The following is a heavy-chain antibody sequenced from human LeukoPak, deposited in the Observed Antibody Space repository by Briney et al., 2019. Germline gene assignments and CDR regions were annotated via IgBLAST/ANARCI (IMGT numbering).Heavy chain of an antibody. CDR3: AKAPRDGYNKYYFDY. CDR1: GFTFDNYA. J-gene: IGHJ4*02. V-gene: IGHV3-23*01. CDR2: ITGSGDRT. D-gene: IGHD5-24*01. Sequence: GGSLRLSCAASGFTFDNYAMSWVRQAPRKGLEWVSVITGSGDRTYCADSVRGRLTISRDNSKNTLFLQMNSLRAEDTAIYYCAKAPRDGYNKYYFDYWGQGTLVTVSS.